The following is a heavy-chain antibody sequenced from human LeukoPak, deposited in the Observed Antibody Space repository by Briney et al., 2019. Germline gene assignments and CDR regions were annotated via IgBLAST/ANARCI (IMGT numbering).Heavy chain of an antibody. CDR3: AISPPHKKYSGSYIEGRAFDI. CDR1: GYILTNNW. V-gene: IGHV5-51*01. D-gene: IGHD1-26*01. Sequence: PGESLKISCKISGYILTNNWIGWVRQVPGKGLEWMGLIYPGNSDTKYSPSFQGQVTFSVDKSISTAYLHWSSLKASDTAMYYCAISPPHKKYSGSYIEGRAFDIWGQGTMVTVSS. J-gene: IGHJ3*02. CDR2: IYPGNSDT.